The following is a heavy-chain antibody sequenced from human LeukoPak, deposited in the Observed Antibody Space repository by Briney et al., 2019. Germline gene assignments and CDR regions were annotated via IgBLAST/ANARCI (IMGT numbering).Heavy chain of an antibody. J-gene: IGHJ2*01. CDR2: INPSGGST. V-gene: IGHV1-46*01. D-gene: IGHD4-23*01. CDR1: GYTFTSYY. CDR3: ARGPPGTVVNWYFDL. Sequence: GASVKVSCKASGYTFTSYYMHWVRQAPGQGLEWMGIINPSGGSTRYAQKFQGRVTMTRDTSTRTVYMELSSLRSEDTAVYYCARGPPGTVVNWYFDLWGRGTLVTVSS.